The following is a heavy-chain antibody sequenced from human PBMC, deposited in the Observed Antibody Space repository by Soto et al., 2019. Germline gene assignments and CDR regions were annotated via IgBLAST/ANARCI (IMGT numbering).Heavy chain of an antibody. V-gene: IGHV3-23*01. Sequence: GGSLRLSCAASGFTFSSYAMSWVRQAPGKGLEWVSAISGSGGSTYYADSVKGRFTISRDNSKNTLYLQMNSLRAEDTAVYYCAKGGGRASIFEAGPLNWFDPWGQGTLVTVSS. CDR1: GFTFSSYA. J-gene: IGHJ5*02. CDR2: ISGSGGST. CDR3: AKGGGRASIFEAGPLNWFDP. D-gene: IGHD6-19*01.